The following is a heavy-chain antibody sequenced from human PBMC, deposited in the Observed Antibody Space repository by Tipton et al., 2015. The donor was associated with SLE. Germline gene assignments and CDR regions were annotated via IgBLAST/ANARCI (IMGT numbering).Heavy chain of an antibody. CDR2: IRSSGSTI. D-gene: IGHD5-24*01. CDR3: ARSRAAINAFDI. J-gene: IGHJ3*02. Sequence: GSLRLSCSASGFTFSSYAMNWVRQAPGRGLEWLSNIRSSGSTIYYADSVKGRFTISRDNAKNLLYLQMNSLRAEDTAVYYCARSRAAINAFDIWGQGTMVTVSS. V-gene: IGHV3-48*03. CDR1: GFTFSSYA.